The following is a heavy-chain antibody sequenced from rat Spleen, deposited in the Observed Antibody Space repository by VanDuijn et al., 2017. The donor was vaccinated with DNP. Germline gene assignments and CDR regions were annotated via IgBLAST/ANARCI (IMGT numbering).Heavy chain of an antibody. CDR2: ISYDGSST. D-gene: IGHD1-1*01. Sequence: EVQLVESGGGLVQPGRSLKLSCAASGFTFSDYNMAWVRQAPKKGLEWVATISYDGSSTYYRDSVKGRFTISRDNAKSTLYLQMDSLRSEDTATYYCARHAYYYSGPDYWGQGVMVTVSS. J-gene: IGHJ2*01. CDR1: GFTFSDYN. CDR3: ARHAYYYSGPDY. V-gene: IGHV5-7*01.